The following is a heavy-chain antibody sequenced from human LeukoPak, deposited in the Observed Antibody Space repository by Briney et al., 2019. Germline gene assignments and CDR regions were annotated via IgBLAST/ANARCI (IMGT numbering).Heavy chain of an antibody. CDR1: GYTFTSYG. D-gene: IGHD3-22*01. V-gene: IGHV1-18*01. Sequence: ASVKVSCKASGYTFTSYGISWVRQAPGQGLEWMGWISAYNGSTNYAQKLQGRVTMTTDTSTSTAYMELRSLRSDDTAVYYCARDGRINYYDSSGYYYFVGELDYWGQGTLVTVSS. CDR2: ISAYNGST. J-gene: IGHJ4*02. CDR3: ARDGRINYYDSSGYYYFVGELDY.